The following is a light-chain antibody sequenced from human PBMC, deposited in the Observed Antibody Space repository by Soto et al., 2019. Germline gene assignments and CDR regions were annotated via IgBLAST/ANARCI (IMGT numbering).Light chain of an antibody. CDR1: QGISND. J-gene: IGKJ3*01. V-gene: IGKV1-27*01. Sequence: DIQMTQSPSSLSASVGDRVTITCRASQGISNDLAWYQQKPGKVPKLLIYAASTLQSGVPSRFSGSGSGTDFTLTISSLQSEDVATYFCQTYNSAPFTFGPGTKVDIK. CDR3: QTYNSAPFT. CDR2: AAS.